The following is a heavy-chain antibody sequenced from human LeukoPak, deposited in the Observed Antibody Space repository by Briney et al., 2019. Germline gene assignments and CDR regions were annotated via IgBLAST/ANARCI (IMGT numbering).Heavy chain of an antibody. CDR1: GGSFSGYY. Sequence: SETLSLTCAVYGGSFSGYYWSWIRQPPGKGLEWIGEINHSGSTNYNPSLKSRVTISVDTSKNQFSLKLSSVTAADTAVYYCARWDSSGASFGNYFDYWGQGTLVTVSS. J-gene: IGHJ4*02. CDR2: INHSGST. D-gene: IGHD6-19*01. V-gene: IGHV4-34*01. CDR3: ARWDSSGASFGNYFDY.